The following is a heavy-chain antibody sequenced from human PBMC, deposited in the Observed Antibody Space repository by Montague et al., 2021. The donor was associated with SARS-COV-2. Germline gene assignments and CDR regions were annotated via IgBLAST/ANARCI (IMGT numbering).Heavy chain of an antibody. J-gene: IGHJ6*02. CDR3: ARAGAPITAAGNFYHYGMDV. V-gene: IGHV3-13*01. CDR1: GFTFGSYD. D-gene: IGHD6-13*01. Sequence: SLRLSCAASGFTFGSYDMHWVRQGTGKGLEWVSAIATAGDTYYXXXVXXXFTXSRENAENSLYLQMHSLRAGDTAVYYCARAGAPITAAGNFYHYGMDVWGQGTTVTVSS. CDR2: IATAGDT.